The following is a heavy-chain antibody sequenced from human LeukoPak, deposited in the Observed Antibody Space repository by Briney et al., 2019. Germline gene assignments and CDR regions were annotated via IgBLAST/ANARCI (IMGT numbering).Heavy chain of an antibody. CDR1: GGSFSGYY. Sequence: SETLSLTCAVYGGSFSGYYWSWIRQPPGEGLEWVGEINHSGSTNYNPSLKSRVTISVDTSKNQFSLKLSSVTAADTAVYYCASRSGSYYNDYWGQGTLVTVSS. V-gene: IGHV4-34*01. D-gene: IGHD3-10*01. J-gene: IGHJ4*02. CDR2: INHSGST. CDR3: ASRSGSYYNDY.